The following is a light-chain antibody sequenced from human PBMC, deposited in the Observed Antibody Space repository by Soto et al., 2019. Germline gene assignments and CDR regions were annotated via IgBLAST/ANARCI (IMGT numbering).Light chain of an antibody. V-gene: IGKV3-15*01. CDR2: GAS. J-gene: IGKJ1*01. CDR1: QSVSNN. CDR3: HQYNDGPAGT. Sequence: EIVMTQSPATLSVSLGERATLSCRASQSVSNNVAWYQQRPGQASRLLIYGASTRATGIPARFSGSGSWRDFTLIISSLQSEDFAVYYCHQYNDGPAGTFGQGTKVGLK.